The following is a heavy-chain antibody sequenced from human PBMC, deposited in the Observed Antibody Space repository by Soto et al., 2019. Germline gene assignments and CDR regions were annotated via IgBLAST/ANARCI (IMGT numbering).Heavy chain of an antibody. CDR2: ISSSSSYI. CDR1: GFTFSSYS. CDR3: ARVFPHYGDYRYYYYGMDV. Sequence: LRLSYAASGFTFSSYSMNWVRQAPGKGLEWVSSISSSSSYIYYADSVKGRFTISRDNAKNSLYLQMNSLRAEDTAVYYCARVFPHYGDYRYYYYGMDVWGQGTTVTVSS. J-gene: IGHJ6*02. V-gene: IGHV3-21*01. D-gene: IGHD4-17*01.